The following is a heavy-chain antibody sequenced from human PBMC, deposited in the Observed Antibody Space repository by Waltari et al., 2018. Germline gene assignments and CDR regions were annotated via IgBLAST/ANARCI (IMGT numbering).Heavy chain of an antibody. V-gene: IGHV4-34*01. J-gene: IGHJ4*02. CDR3: ARHGLLWFGELSYYFDY. CDR2: TNHGGSS. Sequence: QVQLQQWGAGLLKPSETLSLTCAVYGGSFSGYYWSWIRQPPGKGLEWIGETNHGGSSNYNPSLKSRVTISVDTSKNQFSLKLSSVTAADTAVYYCARHGLLWFGELSYYFDYWGQGTLVTVSS. D-gene: IGHD3-10*01. CDR1: GGSFSGYY.